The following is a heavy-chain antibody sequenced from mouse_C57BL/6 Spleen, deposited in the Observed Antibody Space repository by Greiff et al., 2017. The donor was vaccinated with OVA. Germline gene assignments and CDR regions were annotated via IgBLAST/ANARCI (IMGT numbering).Heavy chain of an antibody. CDR3: ARDALVWFYAMDY. J-gene: IGHJ4*01. Sequence: EVKLVESGGGLVQSGRSLRLSCATSGFTFSDFYMEWVRQAPGKGLEWIAASRNKANDYTTEYSASVKGRFIVSRDTSQSILYLQMNALRAEDTAIYYCARDALVWFYAMDYWGQGTSVTVSS. V-gene: IGHV7-1*01. CDR2: SRNKANDYTT. CDR1: GFTFSDFY. D-gene: IGHD2-10*02.